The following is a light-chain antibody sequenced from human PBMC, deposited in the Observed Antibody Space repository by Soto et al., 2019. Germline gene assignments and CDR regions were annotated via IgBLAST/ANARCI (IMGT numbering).Light chain of an antibody. Sequence: QSVLTQPPSVSGAPGQRVTISCTGSSYNIGAGYDVHWYQQLPGTAPKLLIYGNSNRPSGVPDRFSGSKSGTSVSLAITGLQAEDEADYYCQSYDSSLSGRYVFGTGTKLTVL. J-gene: IGLJ1*01. V-gene: IGLV1-40*01. CDR3: QSYDSSLSGRYV. CDR1: SYNIGAGYD. CDR2: GNS.